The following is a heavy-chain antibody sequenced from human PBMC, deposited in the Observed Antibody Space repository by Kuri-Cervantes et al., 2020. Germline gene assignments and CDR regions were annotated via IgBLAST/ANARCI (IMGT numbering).Heavy chain of an antibody. CDR1: GFTFSSYA. V-gene: IGHV3-23*01. J-gene: IGHJ4*02. Sequence: GVLKISCAASGFTFSSYAMSWVRQAPGKGLEWVSAISGSGGSTYYADSVKGRFTISRDNSKNTLYLQMNSLRAEDTAVYYCARDGGKDGSELEGTWWGQGTLVTVSS. CDR2: ISGSGGST. CDR3: ARDGGKDGSELEGTW. D-gene: IGHD2-15*01.